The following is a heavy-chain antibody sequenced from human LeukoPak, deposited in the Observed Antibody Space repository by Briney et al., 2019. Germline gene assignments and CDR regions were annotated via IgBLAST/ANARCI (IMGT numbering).Heavy chain of an antibody. CDR1: GFTFSNYA. Sequence: GGSLRLSCSASGFTFSNYAMHWVRQAPGKGLEYVSAISSNGGTTYYADSVKGRFTISRDNSKNTLYLQMNGLRAEDTAVYYCARDFSRRGYCSGGSCQYFQHWGQGTLVTVSS. V-gene: IGHV3-64*04. D-gene: IGHD2-15*01. J-gene: IGHJ1*01. CDR3: ARDFSRRGYCSGGSCQYFQH. CDR2: ISSNGGTT.